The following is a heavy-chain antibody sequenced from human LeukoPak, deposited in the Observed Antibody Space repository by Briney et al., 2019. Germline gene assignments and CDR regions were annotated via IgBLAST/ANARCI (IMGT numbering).Heavy chain of an antibody. V-gene: IGHV1-2*02. J-gene: IGHJ4*02. CDR1: GYTFTGFY. Sequence: GASVTVSCKPSGYTFTGFYIHWVRQAPGQGLQWMGWINPKNGATKYSQNFRGRVTMTRDTSIDTAYMELSSLTPDDTAIYYCARPTHRLTVTTAIDYWGLGTLVTVSS. CDR3: ARPTHRLTVTTAIDY. CDR2: INPKNGAT. D-gene: IGHD4-17*01.